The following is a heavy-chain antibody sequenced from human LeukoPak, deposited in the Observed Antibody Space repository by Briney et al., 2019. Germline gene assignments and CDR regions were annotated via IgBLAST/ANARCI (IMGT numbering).Heavy chain of an antibody. CDR2: IIPIFGTA. V-gene: IGHV1-69*06. CDR1: GGTFSSYA. J-gene: IGHJ3*02. Sequence: GASVKVSGKASGGTFSSYAISWVRQAPGQGLEWMGGIIPIFGTANYAQKFQGRVTITADKSTSTAYMELSSLRSEDTAVYYCARGKTGDAFDIWGQGTMVTVSS. CDR3: ARGKTGDAFDI.